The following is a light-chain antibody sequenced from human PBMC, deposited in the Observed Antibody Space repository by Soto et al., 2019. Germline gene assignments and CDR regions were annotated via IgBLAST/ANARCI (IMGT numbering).Light chain of an antibody. J-gene: IGKJ1*01. Sequence: EIVLKHSPGTLSLSPCERASLSCSASQSVSSSYLAWYQQKPGQAPRLLIYGASSRATGIPDRFSGSGSGTDFTLTISRLEPEDFAVYYCQQYGSSPKTFGQGTKVDNK. CDR2: GAS. CDR1: QSVSSSY. V-gene: IGKV3-20*01. CDR3: QQYGSSPKT.